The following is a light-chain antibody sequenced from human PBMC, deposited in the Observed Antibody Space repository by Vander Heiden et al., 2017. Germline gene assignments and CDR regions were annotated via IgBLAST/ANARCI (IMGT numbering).Light chain of an antibody. CDR3: SSYTTTSALVL. CDR2: EVS. J-gene: IGLJ2*01. CDR1: SSNVGGYSF. Sequence: QSALTQPASVSGSPGQSITISCTGTSSNVGGYSFVSCYQQHPGKAPRLMIYEVSDRPSGVSHRFSGSKLGNTASLTISGLQPEDEADYYCSSYTTTSALVLFGGGTKVTV. V-gene: IGLV2-14*01.